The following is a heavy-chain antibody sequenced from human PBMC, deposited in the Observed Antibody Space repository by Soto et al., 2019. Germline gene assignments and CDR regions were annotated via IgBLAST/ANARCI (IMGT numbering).Heavy chain of an antibody. V-gene: IGHV1-18*01. D-gene: IGHD2-21*02. J-gene: IGHJ5*02. Sequence: QVQVVQSGPELKKPGASVKVSCKAQGYIFTKYGIGWVRQAPGHGREWMGLINVYNGDRKVAQKFKDRVSMTTDTATDTAYMELKSLRSGDTAVYYCARLQLGGDRMLNWFDPWGQGTLVTVSS. CDR1: GYIFTKYG. CDR2: INVYNGDR. CDR3: ARLQLGGDRMLNWFDP.